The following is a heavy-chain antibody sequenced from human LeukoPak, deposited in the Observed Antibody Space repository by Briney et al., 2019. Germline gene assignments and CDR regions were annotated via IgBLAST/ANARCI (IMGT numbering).Heavy chain of an antibody. J-gene: IGHJ4*02. D-gene: IGHD3-22*01. CDR1: GYTFTSYY. CDR2: ISPSGGST. Sequence: PGASVNVSCKASGYTFTSYYMHWVRQAPGQGLEWMGIISPSGGSTSYAQKFQGRVTMTRDTSTSTVYMELSSLRSEDTAVYYCARMYYYDSSGYGGFDYWGQGTLVTVSS. CDR3: ARMYYYDSSGYGGFDY. V-gene: IGHV1-46*01.